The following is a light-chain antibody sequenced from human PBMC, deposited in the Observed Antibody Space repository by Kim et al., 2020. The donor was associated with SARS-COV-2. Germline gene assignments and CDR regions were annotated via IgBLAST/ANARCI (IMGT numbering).Light chain of an antibody. V-gene: IGLV10-54*01. CDR2: RNN. J-gene: IGLJ3*02. CDR3: SAWDSRLSAWV. Sequence: QAGLTQPPSLSKGLRQTATLTCTGNSNNVGNQGAAWLQQHQRHPPKLLSYRNNNRPSGISERLSASRSVNTASLTITGLQPEDEADYYCSAWDSRLSAWVFGGGSKLTVL. CDR1: SNNVGNQG.